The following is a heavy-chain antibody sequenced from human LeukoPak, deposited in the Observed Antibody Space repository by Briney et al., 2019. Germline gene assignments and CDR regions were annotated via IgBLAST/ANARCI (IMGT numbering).Heavy chain of an antibody. Sequence: PRGSLRLSCAASGFTFSSYWMSWVRQAPGKGLEWVSSISSSSSYIYYADSVKGRFTISRDNAKNSLYLQMNSLRAEDTAVYYCARDGTWRAFDIWGQGTMVTVSS. J-gene: IGHJ3*02. CDR3: ARDGTWRAFDI. D-gene: IGHD1-1*01. CDR2: ISSSSSYI. V-gene: IGHV3-21*01. CDR1: GFTFSSYW.